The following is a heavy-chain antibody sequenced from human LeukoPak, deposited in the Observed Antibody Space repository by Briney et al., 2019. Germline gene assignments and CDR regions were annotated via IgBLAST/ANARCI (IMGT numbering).Heavy chain of an antibody. CDR2: ISSSSSYI. CDR3: ARGGARSSSYYYYGMDV. Sequence: PGGPLRLSCAASGFTFSSYSMNWVRQAPGKGLEWVSSISSSSSYIYYADSVKGRFTISRDNAKNSLYLQMNSLRAEDTAVFYCARGGARSSSYYYYGMDVWGLGTTVTVSS. CDR1: GFTFSSYS. V-gene: IGHV3-21*01. J-gene: IGHJ6*02. D-gene: IGHD6-13*01.